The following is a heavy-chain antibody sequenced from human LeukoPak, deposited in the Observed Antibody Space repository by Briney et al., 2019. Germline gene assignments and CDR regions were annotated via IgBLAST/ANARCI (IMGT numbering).Heavy chain of an antibody. D-gene: IGHD5-18*01. CDR2: IYHSGST. CDR1: GGSISSSNW. V-gene: IGHV4-4*02. Sequence: SETLSLTCAVSGGSISSSNWWSWVRQPPGKGLEWIGEIYHSGSTNYNPSLKSRVTISVDKSKNQFSLKLSSVTAADTAVYYCARAKDYSYGYFKRVCAFDIWGQGTMVTVSS. CDR3: ARAKDYSYGYFKRVCAFDI. J-gene: IGHJ3*02.